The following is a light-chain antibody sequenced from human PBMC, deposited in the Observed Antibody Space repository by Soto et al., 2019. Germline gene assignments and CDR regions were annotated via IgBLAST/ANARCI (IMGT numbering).Light chain of an antibody. CDR2: DAS. Sequence: VMTPSPAPLSVSPGDRATLSCRASQSVGSYLAWYQQKPGQAPRLLIYDASTRATGTPARVSGSGSGTEFTLTISSLQSEDFAVYYCQHYNNWPPWTFGQGTKVDIK. CDR1: QSVGSY. V-gene: IGKV3-15*01. CDR3: QHYNNWPPWT. J-gene: IGKJ1*01.